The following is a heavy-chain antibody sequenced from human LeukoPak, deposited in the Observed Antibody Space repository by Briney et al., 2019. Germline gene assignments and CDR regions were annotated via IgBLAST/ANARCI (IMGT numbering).Heavy chain of an antibody. V-gene: IGHV3-23*01. J-gene: IGHJ4*02. D-gene: IGHD3-9*01. CDR1: GFTFSSYA. Sequence: GGSPRLSCAASGFTFSSYAMSWVRQAPGKGLEWVSAISGSGGSTYYADSVKGRFTISRDNSKNTLYLQMNSLRAEDTAVYYCAKEGGTSYDILTGYYPFDYWGQGTLVTVSS. CDR3: AKEGGTSYDILTGYYPFDY. CDR2: ISGSGGST.